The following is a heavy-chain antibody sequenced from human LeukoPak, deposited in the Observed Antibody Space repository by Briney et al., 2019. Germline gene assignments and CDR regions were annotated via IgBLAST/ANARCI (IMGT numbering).Heavy chain of an antibody. D-gene: IGHD2-2*01. Sequence: PSETLSLTCTVSGGSISSFYWSWIRQPPGKGLEWIGNIYNSGSTNYNPSLKSRVTISADTSKNQFSLKLSSVTAADTAVYYCARGYCSSTSCLRAGYYYYYYYMDVWGKGTTVTVSS. CDR2: IYNSGST. CDR1: GGSISSFY. J-gene: IGHJ6*03. CDR3: ARGYCSSTSCLRAGYYYYYYYMDV. V-gene: IGHV4-59*12.